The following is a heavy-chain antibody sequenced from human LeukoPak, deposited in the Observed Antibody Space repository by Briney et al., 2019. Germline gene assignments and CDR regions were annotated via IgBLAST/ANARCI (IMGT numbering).Heavy chain of an antibody. Sequence: PGESLRLSCAASGFTFSNAWMSWVRQAPGKGLEWVGRIKSKTDGGATDYAAPVKGRFTISRDDSESLAYLQMNSLKTEDTAVYYCTSRERGGAFDIWGQGTMVTVSS. D-gene: IGHD6-13*01. CDR3: TSRERGGAFDI. CDR1: GFTFSNAW. V-gene: IGHV3-15*01. CDR2: IKSKTDGGAT. J-gene: IGHJ3*02.